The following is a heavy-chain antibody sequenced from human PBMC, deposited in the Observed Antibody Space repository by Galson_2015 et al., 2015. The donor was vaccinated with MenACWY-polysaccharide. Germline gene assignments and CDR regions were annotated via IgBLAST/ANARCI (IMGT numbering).Heavy chain of an antibody. J-gene: IGHJ4*02. CDR1: GFTFSSNS. V-gene: IGHV3-48*01. Sequence: SLRLSCAGSGFTFSSNSMNWVRQAPGKGLEWVSYISSSSGTIYYADSVKGRFTISRDDAKNSLYLQMNSLRAEDTAVYYCASTSPNSFWGQGTRVIVSS. D-gene: IGHD2-21*01. CDR3: ASTSPNSF. CDR2: ISSSSGTI.